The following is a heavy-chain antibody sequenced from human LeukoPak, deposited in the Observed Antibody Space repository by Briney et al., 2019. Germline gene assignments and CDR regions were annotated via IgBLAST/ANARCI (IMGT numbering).Heavy chain of an antibody. CDR2: IKQDGSEK. CDR1: GFTFSSYW. J-gene: IGHJ6*03. CDR3: TTDNDYGDYIVYYYYYYMDV. D-gene: IGHD4-17*01. V-gene: IGHV3-7*01. Sequence: PGGSLRLSCAASGFTFSSYWMSWVRQAPGKGLEWVANIKQDGSEKYYVDSVKGRFTISRDNAKNSLYLQMNSLRAEDTAVYYCTTDNDYGDYIVYYYYYYMDVWGKGTTVTISS.